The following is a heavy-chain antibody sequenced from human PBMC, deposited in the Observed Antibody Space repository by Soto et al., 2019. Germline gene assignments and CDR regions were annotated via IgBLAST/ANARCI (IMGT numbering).Heavy chain of an antibody. V-gene: IGHV4-59*01. Sequence: QVQLQESGTGRVKLSETLFLTCTVSGGSISSYYWSWIRQPLGKGLEWIGYIYYSGSTNYNPSLKSRVTISVDTSKNQFSLKLSSVTAADTAVYYCARAWGRVFDYWGQGTLVTVSS. CDR1: GGSISSYY. CDR2: IYYSGST. D-gene: IGHD2-15*01. CDR3: ARAWGRVFDY. J-gene: IGHJ4*02.